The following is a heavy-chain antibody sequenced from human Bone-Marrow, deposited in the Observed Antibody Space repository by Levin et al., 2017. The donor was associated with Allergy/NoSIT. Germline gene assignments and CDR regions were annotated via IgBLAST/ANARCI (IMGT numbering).Heavy chain of an antibody. CDR2: INHSGST. V-gene: IGHV4-34*01. Sequence: SSETLSLTCAVYSGSLSAYYWSWIRQPPGKGLEWIGEINHSGSTNNNPSLKSRVTISIDTSKNQFSLKLSSVTAADTAVYYCARGGSGYCAGGRCFRSSFYFYYMDIWGKGTPVTVS. D-gene: IGHD2-15*01. CDR3: ARGGSGYCAGGRCFRSSFYFYYMDI. CDR1: SGSLSAYY. J-gene: IGHJ6*03.